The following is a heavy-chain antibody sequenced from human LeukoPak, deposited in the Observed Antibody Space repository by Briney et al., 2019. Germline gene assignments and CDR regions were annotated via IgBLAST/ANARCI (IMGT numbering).Heavy chain of an antibody. CDR1: GFTFASSW. CDR3: AREPGIGYAFDI. J-gene: IGHJ3*02. Sequence: GGSLRLSCVVSGFTFASSWMTWVRLAPGKGLEWVANIKEDGSEKHYVDSVKGRFTISRDNAKNSLYLQMNSLRAEDTAVYYCAREPGIGYAFDIWGQGTMVTVSS. D-gene: IGHD3-10*01. V-gene: IGHV3-7*01. CDR2: IKEDGSEK.